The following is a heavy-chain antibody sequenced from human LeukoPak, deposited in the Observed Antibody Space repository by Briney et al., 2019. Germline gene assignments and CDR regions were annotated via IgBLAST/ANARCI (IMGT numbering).Heavy chain of an antibody. J-gene: IGHJ6*02. D-gene: IGHD2-21*02. Sequence: SETLSLTCTVSGGSISSYYWSWIRQPPGKGLEWIGYIYYSGSANYNPSLKSRVTISVDTSKNQFFLKLSSVTAADTAVYYCARGGVTPYYYYGMDVWGQGTTVTVSS. CDR3: ARGGVTPYYYYGMDV. V-gene: IGHV4-59*01. CDR2: IYYSGSA. CDR1: GGSISSYY.